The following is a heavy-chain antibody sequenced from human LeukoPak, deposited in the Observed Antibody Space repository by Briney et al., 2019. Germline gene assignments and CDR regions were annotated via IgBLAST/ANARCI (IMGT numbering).Heavy chain of an antibody. Sequence: GGSLRLSCAASGFTFSSYSMNWVRQAPGKGLEWVSSISSGSTYIYYADSVKGRFTISRDNAKNALSLQMNSLRAEDTAVYYCVRDYYYGMDVWGQGTTVTVSS. CDR2: ISSGSTYI. CDR1: GFTFSSYS. V-gene: IGHV3-21*01. J-gene: IGHJ6*02. CDR3: VRDYYYGMDV.